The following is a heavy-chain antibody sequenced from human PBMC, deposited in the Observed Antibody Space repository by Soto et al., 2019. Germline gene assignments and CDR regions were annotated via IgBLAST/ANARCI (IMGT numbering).Heavy chain of an antibody. D-gene: IGHD2-8*01. J-gene: IGHJ5*02. CDR1: RGSVSSGGYS. CDR3: TRGVLA. V-gene: IGHV4-30-2*01. CDR2: ISPSGSP. Sequence: QVQLQESGSRLVRPSQTFSLTCSVSRGSVSSGGYSWSWIRQAPGKGLEWIGFISPSGSPAYNPSLKSRVSISVDTSNNQISLELSSVTAADTAVYYCTRGVLAWGPGTLVTVSS.